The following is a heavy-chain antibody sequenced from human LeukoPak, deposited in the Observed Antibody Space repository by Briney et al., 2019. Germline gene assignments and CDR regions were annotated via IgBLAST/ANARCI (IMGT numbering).Heavy chain of an antibody. CDR1: GGSISSYY. V-gene: IGHV4-59*01. CDR2: IYYSGST. CDR3: ARGYDSSGYTFDY. D-gene: IGHD3-22*01. J-gene: IGHJ4*02. Sequence: SETLSLTCTVSGGSISSYYWSWIRQPPGKGLEWIGYIYYSGSTNYNPSLKSRVTISVDTSKNQFSLKLSSVTAPDTAVYYCARGYDSSGYTFDYWGQGTLVTVSS.